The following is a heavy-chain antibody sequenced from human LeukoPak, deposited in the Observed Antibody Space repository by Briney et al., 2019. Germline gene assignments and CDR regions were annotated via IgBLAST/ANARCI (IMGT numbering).Heavy chain of an antibody. D-gene: IGHD1-26*01. Sequence: GGSLRLSCAASGFTFSSYSMNWVRQAPGKGLKWVSYISRSSSTIYYADSVKGRFTISRDNAKNSLYLQMNSLRAEDTAVYYCARERGSYAWGQGTLVTVSS. J-gene: IGHJ5*02. CDR1: GFTFSSYS. CDR3: ARERGSYA. V-gene: IGHV3-48*01. CDR2: ISRSSSTI.